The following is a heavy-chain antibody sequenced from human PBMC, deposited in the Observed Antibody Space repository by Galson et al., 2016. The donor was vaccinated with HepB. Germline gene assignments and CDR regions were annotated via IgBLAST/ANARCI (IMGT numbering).Heavy chain of an antibody. V-gene: IGHV3-30*18. Sequence: SLRLSCAGSGFTFSRYDMHWVRQAPGKGLEWVAVISYDGTNKYYADSVKGRFTISRDNSKNTLYLQMSSLRPEDTAVYYCAKIRKSGDYSFYDLDSWGQGTLVTVSS. J-gene: IGHJ4*02. CDR3: AKIRKSGDYSFYDLDS. D-gene: IGHD3/OR15-3a*01. CDR1: GFTFSRYD. CDR2: ISYDGTNK.